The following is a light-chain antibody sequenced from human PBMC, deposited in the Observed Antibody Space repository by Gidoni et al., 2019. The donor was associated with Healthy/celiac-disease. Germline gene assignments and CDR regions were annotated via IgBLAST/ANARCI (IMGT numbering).Light chain of an antibody. CDR1: QSVLYSSNNKNY. CDR3: QQYYSTPS. Sequence: IVMTQSPDSLAVSLGERATINCKSSQSVLYSSNNKNYLAWYQQKPGQPPKLLIYWASTRESGVPDRFSGSGSGTDFTLTISSLQAEDVAVYYCQQYYSTPSFDPGTKVDIK. J-gene: IGKJ3*01. V-gene: IGKV4-1*01. CDR2: WAS.